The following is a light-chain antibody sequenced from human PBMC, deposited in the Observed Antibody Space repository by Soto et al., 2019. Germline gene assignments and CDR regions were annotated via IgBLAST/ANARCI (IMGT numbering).Light chain of an antibody. J-gene: IGLJ2*01. CDR2: GNN. CDR1: NSNIGADYD. CDR3: QSYDSSLSSRV. Sequence: QAVVTQPPSVSGAPGQRVTISCTGSNSNIGADYDVHWYQRRPGTAPKLLISGNNNRPSGVPERFSGSKSGTSASLAITGLQAEDEADYYCQSYDSSLSSRVFGGGTKLTVL. V-gene: IGLV1-40*01.